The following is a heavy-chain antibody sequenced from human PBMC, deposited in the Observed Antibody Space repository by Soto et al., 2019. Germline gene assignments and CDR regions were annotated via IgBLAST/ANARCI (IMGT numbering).Heavy chain of an antibody. J-gene: IGHJ3*02. V-gene: IGHV5-51*01. CDR2: IYPGDSDT. Sequence: GESLKISYKGSGYSFTSYWIGWVRQMPGKGLEWMGIIYPGDSDTRYSPSFQGQVTISADKSISTAYLQWSSLRAEDTALYHCARAAWFGESYDAFDIWGQGTMVTVSS. D-gene: IGHD3-10*01. CDR1: GYSFTSYW. CDR3: ARAAWFGESYDAFDI.